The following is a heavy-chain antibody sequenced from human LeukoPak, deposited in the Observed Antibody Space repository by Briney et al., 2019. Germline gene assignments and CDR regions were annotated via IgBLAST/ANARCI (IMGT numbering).Heavy chain of an antibody. J-gene: IGHJ3*02. CDR1: GRTFSSYA. D-gene: IGHD2-15*01. CDR2: IIPIFGTT. CDR3: ASGGNKGNAFDI. Sequence: SVKVSCRAAGRTFSSYAISWVRQAPGQGLEWMGGIIPIFGTTTYAQEFQGRVTITADESTSTAYMELSSLRFEDTAVYYCASGGNKGNAFDIWGQGTMVTVSS. V-gene: IGHV1-69*13.